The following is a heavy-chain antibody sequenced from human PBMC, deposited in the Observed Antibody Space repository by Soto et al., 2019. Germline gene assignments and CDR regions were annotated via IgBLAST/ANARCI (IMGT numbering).Heavy chain of an antibody. Sequence: PGGSLRLSCTAAGFPFSTYSMNWVRQAPGKGLEWVSFITTSSSTIYYVDSVKGRFTISRDNAKNSLYLQMNSLRAEDTAVYYCARVFPTAYCGGDYRGDYCGMDVWGQGTTVTVSS. J-gene: IGHJ6*02. D-gene: IGHD2-21*02. V-gene: IGHV3-48*04. CDR3: ARVFPTAYCGGDYRGDYCGMDV. CDR2: ITTSSSTI. CDR1: GFPFSTYS.